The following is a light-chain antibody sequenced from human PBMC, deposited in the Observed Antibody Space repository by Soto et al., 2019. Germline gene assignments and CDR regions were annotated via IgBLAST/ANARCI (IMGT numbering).Light chain of an antibody. J-gene: IGLJ2*01. CDR3: SSYAGSTFVI. Sequence: QSVLSQPASVSGSPGQSITISCTGSISDVGGYNYVSWYQQHPGKAPKLVIFHVSDRPSGISNRFSGSKSGNTASLTISGLQAEDEGDYYCSSYAGSTFVIFGGGTKLTVL. V-gene: IGLV2-14*03. CDR1: ISDVGGYNY. CDR2: HVS.